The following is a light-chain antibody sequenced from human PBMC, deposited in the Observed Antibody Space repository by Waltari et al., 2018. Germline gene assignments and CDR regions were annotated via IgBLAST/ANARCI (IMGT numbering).Light chain of an antibody. CDR3: QQHGTLPAT. V-gene: IGKV3-20*01. CDR1: QTVGSSS. J-gene: IGKJ1*01. CDR2: RAS. Sequence: EIVFTQSPAPASLSPGERVTLSCRASQTVGSSSLAWYQQKPGQAPRLVIYRASRRDTGIPDRFSGSGSGTDFSLTISRLEPRDFAVYYCQQHGTLPATFGQGTKVEIK.